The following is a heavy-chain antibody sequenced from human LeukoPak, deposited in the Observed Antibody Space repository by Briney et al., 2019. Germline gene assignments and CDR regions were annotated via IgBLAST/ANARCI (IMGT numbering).Heavy chain of an antibody. Sequence: PGGSLRLSRAASGFTFDNYGMTWVRQAPGKGLEWVSSISSSSSYIYYADSVKGRFTISRDNAKNSLYLQMNSLRAEDTAVYYCARWGYYYDAFDIWGQGTMVTVSS. J-gene: IGHJ3*02. V-gene: IGHV3-21*01. CDR1: GFTFDNYG. D-gene: IGHD3-22*01. CDR2: ISSSSSYI. CDR3: ARWGYYYDAFDI.